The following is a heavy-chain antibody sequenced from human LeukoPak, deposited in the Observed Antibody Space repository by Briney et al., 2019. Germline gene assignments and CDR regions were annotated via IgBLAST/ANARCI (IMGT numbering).Heavy chain of an antibody. CDR1: GGSISSYY. V-gene: IGHV4-59*01. J-gene: IGHJ4*02. CDR3: ARGVRDDYNYGGSVYFDY. D-gene: IGHD5-24*01. Sequence: SETLSLACTVSGGSISSYYWSWIRQPPGKGLEWIGYIYYSGSTNYNPSLKSRVTISVDTSKNQFSLKLSSVTAADTAVYYCARGVRDDYNYGGSVYFDYWGQGTLVTVSS. CDR2: IYYSGST.